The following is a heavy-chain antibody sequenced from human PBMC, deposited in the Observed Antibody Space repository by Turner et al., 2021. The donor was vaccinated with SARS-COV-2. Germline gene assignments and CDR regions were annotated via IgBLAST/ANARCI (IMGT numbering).Heavy chain of an antibody. J-gene: IGHJ4*02. V-gene: IGHV3-74*01. D-gene: IGHD3-16*01. CDR2: ISDDGSSP. CDR3: VRSDVNAWYGLLDY. Sequence: EVQLVESGGGVVQPEGSLRLAGAASGFTFSKFFMHWVRQAPGKGLVWVSRISDDGSSPAYADSVKGRFTISRDNAKNTLYLQMNSLTAEDSAVYYCVRSDVNAWYGLLDYWGQGTLVTVSS. CDR1: GFTFSKFF.